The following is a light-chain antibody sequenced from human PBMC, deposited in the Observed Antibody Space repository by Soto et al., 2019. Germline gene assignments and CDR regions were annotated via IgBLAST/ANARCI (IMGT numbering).Light chain of an antibody. Sequence: EIVMTQSPSTLSASPGDRATHSCRASQSVSSYLAWYQHKLGQPPKLLIYHASTWASGIPVRFSGSGSGTDFTLTISSLEPDDFATYYCQQSCSTPPGTFGQGTKVDIK. CDR3: QQSCSTPPGT. V-gene: IGKV3-11*01. J-gene: IGKJ1*01. CDR2: HAS. CDR1: QSVSSY.